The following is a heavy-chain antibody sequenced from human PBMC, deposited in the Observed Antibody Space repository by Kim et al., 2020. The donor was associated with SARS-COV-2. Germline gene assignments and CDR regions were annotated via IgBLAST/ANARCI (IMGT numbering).Heavy chain of an antibody. D-gene: IGHD5-12*01. V-gene: IGHV1-24*01. CDR3: ATGLRYYYGMDV. CDR2: FDPEDGET. J-gene: IGHJ6*02. CDR1: GYTLTELS. Sequence: ASVKVSCKVSGYTLTELSMHWVRQAPGKGLEWMGGFDPEDGETIYAQKFQGRVTMTEDTSTDTAYMELSSLRSEDTAVYYCATGLRYYYGMDVWGQGTTVTVSS.